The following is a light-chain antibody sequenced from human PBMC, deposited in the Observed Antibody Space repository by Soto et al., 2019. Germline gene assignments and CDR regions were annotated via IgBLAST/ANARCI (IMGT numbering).Light chain of an antibody. CDR2: AAS. Sequence: DIQVTQSPSSLSASVGDRVTITCRASQTINNFLNWYQKQPGKAPKVLIYAASSLHSGVPSRFSGSGSGTHFTLTISSLQPEDFAIYYCQQSYSNPFTFGPGNRVDI. V-gene: IGKV1-39*01. CDR1: QTINNF. J-gene: IGKJ3*01. CDR3: QQSYSNPFT.